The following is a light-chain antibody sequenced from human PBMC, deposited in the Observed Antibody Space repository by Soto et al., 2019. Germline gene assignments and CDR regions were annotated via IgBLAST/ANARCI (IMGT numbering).Light chain of an antibody. CDR3: QQYYNWPIT. CDR1: QSVTSIY. Sequence: PGERVTLSFRASQSVTSIYLTWYQQKPGQAPSLLIYGASTRATGIPARFSGSGSGTEFTLTISSLQSEDFAVYYCQQYYNWPITFGQGTRLEIK. J-gene: IGKJ5*01. CDR2: GAS. V-gene: IGKV3-15*01.